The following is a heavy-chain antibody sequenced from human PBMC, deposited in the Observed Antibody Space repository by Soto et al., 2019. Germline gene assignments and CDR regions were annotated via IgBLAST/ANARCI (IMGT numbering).Heavy chain of an antibody. CDR2: IDPSDSYL. CDR1: GYTFTNNW. J-gene: IGHJ5*02. CDR3: ARHRGFGSRSYIDH. V-gene: IGHV5-10-1*01. Sequence: GESLNIACKASGYTFTNNWISWVRQMPGKGLEWMGRIDPSDSYLNSSPSFQGHVTISAGKTTSTAYLHFSSLKASDTAVYYCARHRGFGSRSYIDHWGQGTLVTVSS. D-gene: IGHD3-10*01.